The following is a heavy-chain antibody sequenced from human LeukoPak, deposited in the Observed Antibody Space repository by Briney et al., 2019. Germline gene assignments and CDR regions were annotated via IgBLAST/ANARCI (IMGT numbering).Heavy chain of an antibody. D-gene: IGHD3-16*01. CDR3: ARDLGGELGADY. J-gene: IGHJ4*02. CDR2: IYYSGST. CDR1: GGSISSYY. Sequence: SETLSLTCTVSGGSISSYYWSWIRQPPGKGLEWIGYIYYSGSTNYNPSLKSRVTISVDTSKNQFSLKLSSVTAADTAVYYCARDLGGELGADYWGQGTLVTVSS. V-gene: IGHV4-59*01.